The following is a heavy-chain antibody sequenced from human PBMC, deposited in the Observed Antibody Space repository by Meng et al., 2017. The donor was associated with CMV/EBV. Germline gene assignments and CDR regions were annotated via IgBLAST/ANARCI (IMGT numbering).Heavy chain of an antibody. V-gene: IGHV4-34*01. Sequence: ESLKISCAASGFTFSSYWMSWVRQAPGKGLEWIGEINHSGSTNYNPSLKSRVTISVDTSKNQFSLKLSSVTAADTAVYYCASRGETGYWGQGTLVTVSS. CDR1: GFTFSSYW. CDR2: INHSGST. J-gene: IGHJ4*02. CDR3: ASRGETGY. D-gene: IGHD3-16*01.